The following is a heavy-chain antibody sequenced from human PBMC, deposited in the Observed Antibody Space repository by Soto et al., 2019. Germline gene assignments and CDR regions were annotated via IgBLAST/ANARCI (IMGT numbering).Heavy chain of an antibody. J-gene: IGHJ4*02. D-gene: IGHD2-15*01. CDR1: GFSFSNYA. Sequence: GGSLRLSCAASGFSFSNYAMNWFRQAPGKGLEWVAVISHDGSTIYYADSVKGRLTISRDNSQNMLYLQMNSLRVEDTAVYYCVKGGWLDYWGQGALVTVSS. V-gene: IGHV3-30-3*01. CDR2: ISHDGSTI. CDR3: VKGGWLDY.